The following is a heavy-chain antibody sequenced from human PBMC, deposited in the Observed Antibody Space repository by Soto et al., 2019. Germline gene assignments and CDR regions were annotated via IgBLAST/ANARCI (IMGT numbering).Heavy chain of an antibody. J-gene: IGHJ1*01. Sequence: LSLTCTVSGGSISSYYWSWIRQPPGKGLEWIGYIYYSGSTNYNPSLKSRVTISVDTSKNQFSLKLSSVTAADTAVYYCAGGGSSGYYFAAEYFQHWGQGTLVTVSS. D-gene: IGHD3-22*01. CDR2: IYYSGST. V-gene: IGHV4-59*01. CDR1: GGSISSYY. CDR3: AGGGSSGYYFAAEYFQH.